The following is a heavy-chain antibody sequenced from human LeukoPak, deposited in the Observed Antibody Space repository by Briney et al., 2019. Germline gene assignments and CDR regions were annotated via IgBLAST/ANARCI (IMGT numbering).Heavy chain of an antibody. CDR2: ISSSSSYI. CDR3: ARDVELLWFGESQYFDY. CDR1: GFTFSSYS. Sequence: GGPLRFSCAASGFTFSSYSMNWVRKAPGKGLEWVSSISSSSSYIYYADSVKGRFTISRDNAKNSLYLQMNSLRAEDTAVYYCARDVELLWFGESQYFDYWGQGTLVTVSS. V-gene: IGHV3-21*01. D-gene: IGHD3-10*01. J-gene: IGHJ4*02.